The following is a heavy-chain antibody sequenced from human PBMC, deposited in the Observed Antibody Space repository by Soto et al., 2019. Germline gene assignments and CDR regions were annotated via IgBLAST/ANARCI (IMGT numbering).Heavy chain of an antibody. CDR3: ARAYPNYYDSSGYYHQ. Sequence: ASVKVSCKASGYTFTSYAMHWVRQAPGQRLEWMGWINAGNGNTKYSQKFQGRVTITRDTSASTAYMELSSLRSEDTAVYYCARAYPNYYDSSGYYHQWGQGTLVTVSS. J-gene: IGHJ4*02. D-gene: IGHD3-22*01. V-gene: IGHV1-3*01. CDR1: GYTFTSYA. CDR2: INAGNGNT.